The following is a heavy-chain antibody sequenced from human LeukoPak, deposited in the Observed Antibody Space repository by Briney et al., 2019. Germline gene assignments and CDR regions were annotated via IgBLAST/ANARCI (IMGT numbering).Heavy chain of an antibody. CDR2: ISASGSII. V-gene: IGHV3-11*01. CDR1: GFTFSDYY. CDR3: ARGEYYGSPEYSYYIDV. J-gene: IGHJ6*03. D-gene: IGHD3-10*01. Sequence: GGSLRLSCAVSGFTFSDYYMYWIRQAPGKGLEWVSYISASGSIIYYADSVKGRFTISRDNAKNSLYLQMNSLRAEDTAVYHCARGEYYGSPEYSYYIDVWGKGTTVTVSS.